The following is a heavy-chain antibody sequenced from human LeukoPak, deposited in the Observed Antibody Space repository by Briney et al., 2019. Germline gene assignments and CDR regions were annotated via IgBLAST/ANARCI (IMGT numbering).Heavy chain of an antibody. CDR3: ARGIGYCSRTTCYQPFDY. J-gene: IGHJ4*02. CDR2: IYSDGST. Sequence: GGSLRLSCAASGFTFSSYVMSWVRQAPGKGLEWVSAIYSDGSTNYADSVKGRFAISRDNSKNTLYLQMNSLRAEDTAVYYCARGIGYCSRTTCYQPFDYWGQGTLVTVSS. V-gene: IGHV3-53*01. CDR1: GFTFSSYV. D-gene: IGHD2-2*01.